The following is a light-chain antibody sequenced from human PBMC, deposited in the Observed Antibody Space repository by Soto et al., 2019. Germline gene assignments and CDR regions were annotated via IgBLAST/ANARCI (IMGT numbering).Light chain of an antibody. CDR2: DAS. Sequence: ILVTHCASSFSASRGDRVTMTGGASQGISSYLAWYQQKPGKAPKLLIYDASNLKSGVPSRFSGSGSGTDFTLTISCLQSEDFATYYCQQYNSYQWTFGQGTKVDIK. CDR3: QQYNSYQWT. J-gene: IGKJ1*01. V-gene: IGKV1-8*01. CDR1: QGISSY.